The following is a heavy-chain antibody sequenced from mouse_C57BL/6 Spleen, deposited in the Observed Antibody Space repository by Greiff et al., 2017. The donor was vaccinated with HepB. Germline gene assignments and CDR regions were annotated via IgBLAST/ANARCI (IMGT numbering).Heavy chain of an antibody. D-gene: IGHD2-5*01. Sequence: EVQLQESGTVLARPGASVKMSCKTSGYTFTSYWMHWVKQRPGQGLEWIGAIYPGNSDTSYNQKFKGKAKLTAVTSASTAYMELSSLTNEDSAVYYYTDAIVTHPYAMDHCGQGSPATVSS. J-gene: IGHJ4*01. CDR2: IYPGNSDT. V-gene: IGHV1-5*01. CDR3: TDAIVTHPYAMDH. CDR1: GYTFTSYW.